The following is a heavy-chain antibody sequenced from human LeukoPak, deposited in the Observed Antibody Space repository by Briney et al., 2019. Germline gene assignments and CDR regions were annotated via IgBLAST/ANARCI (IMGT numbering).Heavy chain of an antibody. CDR2: IYYSGST. D-gene: IGHD1-26*01. J-gene: IGHJ1*01. Sequence: SETLSLTCTVSGGSISSYYWSWIRQPPGKGLEWIGYIYYSGSTNYNPSLKSRVTISVDTSKNQFSLKLKSVTAADTAIYYCARGDGGSYYRKYFQHWDQGTLVTVSS. CDR3: ARGDGGSYYRKYFQH. CDR1: GGSISSYY. V-gene: IGHV4-59*01.